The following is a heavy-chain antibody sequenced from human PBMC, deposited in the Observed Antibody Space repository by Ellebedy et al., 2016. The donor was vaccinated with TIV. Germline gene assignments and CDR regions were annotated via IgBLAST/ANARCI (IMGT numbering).Heavy chain of an antibody. D-gene: IGHD3-9*01. CDR3: ASARDTILTGPIGH. CDR1: GFTFSSYW. V-gene: IGHV3-74*01. CDR2: IHSDWSST. J-gene: IGHJ4*02. Sequence: GESLKISCAASGFTFSSYWMQWVRQAPGKGLVWVSRIHSDWSSTSYADSVKGRFTFSRDNAKNMLYLQMNSLRAEDQAVYYCASARDTILTGPIGHWGQGTLVTVSS.